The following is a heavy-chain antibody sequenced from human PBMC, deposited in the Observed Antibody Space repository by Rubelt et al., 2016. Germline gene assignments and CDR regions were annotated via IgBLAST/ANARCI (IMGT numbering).Heavy chain of an antibody. D-gene: IGHD4-17*01. Sequence: QVQLVQSAAGVKKPGSSVKVSCKASGGTPSRYAISWVRQAPGQGLEWMGGIILFFDTTNYAQKFQGSLTITADKGTSTVYMHLSRLTSDDTATYYCARESGDYGKLYFDPWGQGTQVTVSS. CDR2: IILFFDTT. J-gene: IGHJ5*02. CDR3: ARESGDYGKLYFDP. CDR1: GGTPSRYA. V-gene: IGHV1-69*06.